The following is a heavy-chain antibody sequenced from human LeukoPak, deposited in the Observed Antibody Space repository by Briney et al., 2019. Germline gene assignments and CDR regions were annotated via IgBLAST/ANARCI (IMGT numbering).Heavy chain of an antibody. D-gene: IGHD2-15*01. V-gene: IGHV5-51*01. CDR1: GYSFTTYW. Sequence: GESLKISCKGSGYSFTTYWIAWVRQMPGKGLEWMGVIYPGDSDTRYSPSFQGQVAISADKSISTAYLQWNSLKASDTAIYYCVRRLAGGWFDPWGQGTQVTVSS. J-gene: IGHJ5*02. CDR3: VRRLAGGWFDP. CDR2: IYPGDSDT.